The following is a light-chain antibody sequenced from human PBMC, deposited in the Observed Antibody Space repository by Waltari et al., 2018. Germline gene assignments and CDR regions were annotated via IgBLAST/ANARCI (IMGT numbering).Light chain of an antibody. CDR2: AAS. J-gene: IGKJ4*01. V-gene: IGKV3-20*01. CDR1: QYITGSW. Sequence: ELVLTQSPGTLSLSPGERVTLSCRASQYITGSWMTWYHQKPVQAPRLLIYAASPRAPGVPDRFSGSGSGTDFTLTISRLEPEDSAIYYCQQYDGSVVTFGGGTKVEIK. CDR3: QQYDGSVVT.